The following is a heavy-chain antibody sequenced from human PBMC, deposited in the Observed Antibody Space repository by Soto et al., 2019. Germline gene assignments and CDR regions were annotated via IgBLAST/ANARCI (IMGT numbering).Heavy chain of an antibody. V-gene: IGHV3-30*18. J-gene: IGHJ4*02. CDR3: AKHIRVMTTVTRGLVY. D-gene: IGHD4-4*01. CDR1: GFTFSSYG. Sequence: GGSLRLSCAASGFTFSSYGMHWVRQAPGKGLEWVAVISYDGSNKYYADSVKGRFTISRDNSKNTLYLQMNSLRAEDTAVYYCAKHIRVMTTVTRGLVYWGQGTLVTVSS. CDR2: ISYDGSNK.